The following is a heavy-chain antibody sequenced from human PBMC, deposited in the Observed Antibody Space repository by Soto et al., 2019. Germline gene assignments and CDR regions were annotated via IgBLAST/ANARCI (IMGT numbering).Heavy chain of an antibody. CDR2: IYYSGST. Sequence: QLQLQESGPGLVKPSETLSLTCTVSGGSISSSSYYWGWIRQPPGKGLEWIGSIYYSGSTYYNPSLKSRVTISVDTSKNQFSLKLSSVTAADTAVYYCASQAGFYYYYGMDVWGQGTTVPVSS. CDR1: GGSISSSSYY. V-gene: IGHV4-39*01. D-gene: IGHD6-19*01. J-gene: IGHJ6*02. CDR3: ASQAGFYYYYGMDV.